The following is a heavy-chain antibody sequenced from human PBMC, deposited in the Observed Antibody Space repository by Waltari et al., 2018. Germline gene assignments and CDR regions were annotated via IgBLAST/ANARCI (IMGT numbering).Heavy chain of an antibody. CDR3: ARYYYDSSGYYFDY. V-gene: IGHV4-34*01. Sequence: QVQLQQWGAGLLKPSETLSLTCAVYGGSFSGYYWSWIRQPPGKGLEWIGEINHSGSTNYSPSLKSRGTISVDTSKNQFSLKLSSVTAADTAVYYCARYYYDSSGYYFDYWGQGTLVTVSS. CDR1: GGSFSGYY. CDR2: INHSGST. D-gene: IGHD3-22*01. J-gene: IGHJ4*02.